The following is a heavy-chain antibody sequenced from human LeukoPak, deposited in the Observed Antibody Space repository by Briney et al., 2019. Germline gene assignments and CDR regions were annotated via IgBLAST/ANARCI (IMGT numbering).Heavy chain of an antibody. V-gene: IGHV3-21*01. J-gene: IGHJ4*02. CDR2: ISSSSTYI. CDR3: VRENHGSFDY. D-gene: IGHD1-14*01. CDR1: GFSFSTYY. Sequence: GGSLRLSCAASGFSFSTYYVNWVRQAPGKGLEWVSCISSSSTYIYYADSVRGRFAISRDNAKNSLYLQMNSLRADDTAVYYCVRENHGSFDYWGQGTLVTVSS.